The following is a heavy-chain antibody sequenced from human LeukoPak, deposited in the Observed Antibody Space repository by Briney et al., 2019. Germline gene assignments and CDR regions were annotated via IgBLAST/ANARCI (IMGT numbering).Heavy chain of an antibody. Sequence: SETLSLTCTVSGGSISSGGYYWSWIRQPPGKGLEWIGYIYHSGSTYYNPSLKSRVTISVDRSKNQFSLKLSSVTAADTAVYYCARGEYSSSWFARVWYFDYWGQGTLVTVSS. CDR1: GGSISSGGYY. CDR2: IYHSGST. CDR3: ARGEYSSSWFARVWYFDY. V-gene: IGHV4-30-2*01. D-gene: IGHD6-13*01. J-gene: IGHJ4*02.